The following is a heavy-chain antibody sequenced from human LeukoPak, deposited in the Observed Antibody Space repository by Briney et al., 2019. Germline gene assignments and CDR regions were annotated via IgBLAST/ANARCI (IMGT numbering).Heavy chain of an antibody. CDR1: GLTFSSYN. J-gene: IGHJ4*02. D-gene: IGHD3-22*01. CDR3: ARDNYDSSGPYYFDY. Sequence: GGSLRLSCVASGLTFSSYNMNWVRQAPGKGLEWVSFISSSSNYIYYADSVKGRFTMSRDNAKNSLYLQMNSLRAEDTAVYYCARDNYDSSGPYYFDYWGQGTLVTVSS. CDR2: ISSSSNYI. V-gene: IGHV3-21*01.